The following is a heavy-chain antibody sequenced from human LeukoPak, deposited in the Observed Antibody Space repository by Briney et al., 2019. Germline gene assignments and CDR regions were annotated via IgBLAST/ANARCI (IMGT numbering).Heavy chain of an antibody. CDR1: GFTFSTKI. J-gene: IGHJ4*02. Sequence: PGGSLRLSGAVSGFTFSTKIMNWVRQAPGKGLEWVSYITADSGTTYYADSVKGRFTISRDNAKNSLFLQMNSLRDEDTAVYYCASRDYFGYWGQGTLVTVSS. V-gene: IGHV3-48*02. CDR2: ITADSGTT. CDR3: ASRDYFGY.